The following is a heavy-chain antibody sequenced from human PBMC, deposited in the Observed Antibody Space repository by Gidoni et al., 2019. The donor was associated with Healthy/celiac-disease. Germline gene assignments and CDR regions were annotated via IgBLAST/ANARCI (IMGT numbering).Heavy chain of an antibody. V-gene: IGHV3-30*18. Sequence: QVQLVESGGGVVQPGRSLSLSCEASGFTFSSNGMHWVRQAPAKGLEWVAVISYDGSNKYYADSVKGRFTISRDNSKNTLYLQMNSLRAEDTAVYYCAKEQGYATDIVGATPDYWGQGTLVTVSS. CDR2: ISYDGSNK. D-gene: IGHD1-26*01. J-gene: IGHJ4*02. CDR1: GFTFSSNG. CDR3: AKEQGYATDIVGATPDY.